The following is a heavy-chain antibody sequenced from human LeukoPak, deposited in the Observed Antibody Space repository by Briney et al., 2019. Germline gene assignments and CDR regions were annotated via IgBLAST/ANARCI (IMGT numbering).Heavy chain of an antibody. D-gene: IGHD6-13*01. CDR2: IKQDGSEK. Sequence: GGSLRLSCAASGFTFSSYWMSWVRQAPGKGLEWVANIKQDGSEKYYVDSVKGRFTISRDNAKNSLYLQMNSLRAEDTAVYYCARMGLHTSSWPLGYWGQGTLVTVSS. J-gene: IGHJ4*02. CDR3: ARMGLHTSSWPLGY. V-gene: IGHV3-7*01. CDR1: GFTFSSYW.